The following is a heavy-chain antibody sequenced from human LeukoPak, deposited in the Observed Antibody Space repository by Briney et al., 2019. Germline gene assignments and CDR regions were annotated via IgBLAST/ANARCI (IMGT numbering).Heavy chain of an antibody. D-gene: IGHD6-13*01. J-gene: IGHJ4*02. CDR2: INPNSGGT. CDR1: GYTLTGYY. CDR3: ARGIAAAGTGVCY. V-gene: IGHV1-2*02. Sequence: ASVKVSCKASGYTLTGYYMHWVRQAPGQGLEWMGWINPNSGGTNYAQKFQGRVTMTRDTSISTAYMELSRLRSDDTAVYYCARGIAAAGTGVCYWGQGTLVTVSS.